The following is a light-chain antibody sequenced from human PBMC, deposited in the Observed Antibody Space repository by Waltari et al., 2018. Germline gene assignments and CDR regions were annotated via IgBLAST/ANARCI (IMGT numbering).Light chain of an antibody. CDR2: EVT. V-gene: IGLV2-14*01. J-gene: IGLJ3*02. CDR1: SSDIGTYNY. Sequence: QSALTQPASVSGSPGQSITISCTGSSSDIGTYNYVACDQQHPGNVPKLLIYEVTNRPAGVSDRFSASKSGNTASLIISGLQAEDEADYYCSSHAPSSSTVFGGGTKVTVL. CDR3: SSHAPSSSTV.